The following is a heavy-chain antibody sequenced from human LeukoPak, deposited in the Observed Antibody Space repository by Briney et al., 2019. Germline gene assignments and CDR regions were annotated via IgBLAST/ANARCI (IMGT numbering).Heavy chain of an antibody. Sequence: PSETLSLTCAVYGGSFSGYYWSWIRQPPGKGLEWIGEINHSGSTNYNPSLKSRVTISVDTSKNQFSLKLSSVTAADTAVYYCARGGVVVVGAGTPRNWFDPWGQGTLVTVSS. CDR2: INHSGST. V-gene: IGHV4-34*01. J-gene: IGHJ5*02. D-gene: IGHD2-15*01. CDR1: GGSFSGYY. CDR3: ARGGVVVVGAGTPRNWFDP.